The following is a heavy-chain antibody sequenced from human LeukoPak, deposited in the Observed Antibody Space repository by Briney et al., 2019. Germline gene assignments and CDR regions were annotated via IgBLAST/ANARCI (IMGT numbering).Heavy chain of an antibody. J-gene: IGHJ6*02. D-gene: IGHD6-13*01. CDR1: GFTFSSYS. CDR3: ARALYSSSWYYGTYYYYGMDV. V-gene: IGHV3-48*04. CDR2: ISSSSSTI. Sequence: GGSLRLSCAASGFTFSSYSMNWVRQAPGKGLEWVSYISSSSSTIYYADSVKGRFTISRDNTKNSLYLQMNSLRAEDTAVYYCARALYSSSWYYGTYYYYGMDVWGQGTTVTVSS.